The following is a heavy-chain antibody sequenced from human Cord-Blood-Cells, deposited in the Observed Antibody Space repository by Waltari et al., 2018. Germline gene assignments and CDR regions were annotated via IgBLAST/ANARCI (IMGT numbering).Heavy chain of an antibody. Sequence: QVQLVQSGAEVKKPGASVKVSCKVSGYTLTELSMHWVRQAPGKGLEWMGGFDPEAGETIYAQKCEGRVTMTEDTSTDTAYMGLSSLRSEDTAVYYWATMGATYAFDIWGQGTMVTVSS. D-gene: IGHD1-26*01. CDR3: ATMGATYAFDI. CDR2: FDPEAGET. J-gene: IGHJ3*02. V-gene: IGHV1-24*01. CDR1: GYTLTELS.